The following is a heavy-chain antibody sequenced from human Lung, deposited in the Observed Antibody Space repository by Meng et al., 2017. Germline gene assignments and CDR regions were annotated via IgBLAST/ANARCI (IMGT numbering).Heavy chain of an antibody. CDR2: INIGGETT. CDR3: AKEIRPNDY. J-gene: IGHJ4*02. Sequence: VSLVESGVELVQPRGSLRLSCAVSAFTFSTSAMRWLRQAPGKGLEWVSSINIGGETTWFADSVKGRFTISRDNSKNTLYLQMNSLRAEDTAVYYCAKEIRPNDYWGQGTLVTVSS. CDR1: AFTFSTSA. V-gene: IGHV3-23*04.